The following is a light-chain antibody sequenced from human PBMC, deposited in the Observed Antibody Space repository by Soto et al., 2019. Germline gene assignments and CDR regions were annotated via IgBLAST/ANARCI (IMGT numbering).Light chain of an antibody. CDR1: QNIGRS. J-gene: IGKJ1*01. V-gene: IGKV1-16*01. CDR2: DAS. CDR3: QQYNNYPRT. Sequence: DIQMTQSPSSLSVSEGDRATITCRASQNIGRSLGWYQQKPGKAPKSLIYDASTLQVGVPSRFSSSGSGTDFTLTISSLQPEDFATYYCQQYNNYPRTFGQGTRVEIK.